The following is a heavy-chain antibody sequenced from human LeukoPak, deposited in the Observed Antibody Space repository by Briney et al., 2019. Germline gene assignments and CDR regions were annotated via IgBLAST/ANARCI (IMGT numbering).Heavy chain of an antibody. V-gene: IGHV4-38-2*02. CDR3: AIGDPQGITGTTGFDY. CDR1: GYSISSGYY. CDR2: IYYSGST. J-gene: IGHJ4*02. Sequence: SETLSPTCTVSGYSISSGYYWGWIRQPPGKGLEWIGSIYYSGSTYYNPSLKSRVTISVDTSKNQFSLKLSSVTAADTAVYYCAIGDPQGITGTTGFDYWGQGTLVTVSS. D-gene: IGHD1-20*01.